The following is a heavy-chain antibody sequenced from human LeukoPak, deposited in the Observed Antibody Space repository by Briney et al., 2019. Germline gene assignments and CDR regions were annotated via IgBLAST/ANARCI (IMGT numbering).Heavy chain of an antibody. CDR1: GGSFSGYY. CDR3: ARAITMIVVVMGY. V-gene: IGHV4-34*01. Sequence: PSETLSLTCAVYGGSFSGYYWSWIRQPPRKGLQWIGEINHSGSTNYNPSLKNRVTISVDTSKNQFSLKLSSVTAADTAVYYCARAITMIVVVMGYWGQGTLVTVSS. CDR2: INHSGST. D-gene: IGHD3-22*01. J-gene: IGHJ4*02.